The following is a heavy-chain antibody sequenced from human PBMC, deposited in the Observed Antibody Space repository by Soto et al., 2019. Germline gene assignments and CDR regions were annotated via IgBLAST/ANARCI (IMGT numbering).Heavy chain of an antibody. CDR2: IYTSGNT. CDR3: AKDKDWSGVYGMDV. Sequence: PSETLSLTCSVSGGSISNYYWSWIRQPAGKGLEWIGRIYTSGNTNYNPSLKGRVTMSVDMSKNQFSLKLSSVAAEDTAVYYCAKDKDWSGVYGMDVWGQGTTVTVSS. V-gene: IGHV4-4*07. D-gene: IGHD3-3*01. J-gene: IGHJ6*02. CDR1: GGSISNYY.